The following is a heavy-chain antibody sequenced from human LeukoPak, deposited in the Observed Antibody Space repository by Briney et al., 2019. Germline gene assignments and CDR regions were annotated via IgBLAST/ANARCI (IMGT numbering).Heavy chain of an antibody. CDR2: ISYDGSNK. CDR3: ARDFLRAANYYYGMDV. CDR1: GFTFSSYA. V-gene: IGHV3-30*04. Sequence: PGGSLRLSCAASGFTFSSYAMHWVRQAPGKGLEWVAVISYDGSNKYYADSVKGRFTISRDNSKNTLYLQMNSLRAEDTAVYYCARDFLRAANYYYGMDVWGKGTTVTVSS. D-gene: IGHD2-15*01. J-gene: IGHJ6*04.